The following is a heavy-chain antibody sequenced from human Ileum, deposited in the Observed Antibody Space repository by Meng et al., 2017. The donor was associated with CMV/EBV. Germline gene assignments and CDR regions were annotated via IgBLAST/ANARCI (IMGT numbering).Heavy chain of an antibody. D-gene: IGHD4/OR15-4a*01. Sequence: QVQLVQSGAEVKKPGASVKVSCQASGYTFSAYSMHWVRQAPGQGLEWMGRINPINGATNYAQKFQGRVAMTGDVPINTAYLELSGLTSDDTAVYYCTRQVVLTSQTRDYWGQGTLVTVSS. J-gene: IGHJ4*02. CDR1: GYTFSAYS. V-gene: IGHV1-2*06. CDR3: TRQVVLTSQTRDY. CDR2: INPINGAT.